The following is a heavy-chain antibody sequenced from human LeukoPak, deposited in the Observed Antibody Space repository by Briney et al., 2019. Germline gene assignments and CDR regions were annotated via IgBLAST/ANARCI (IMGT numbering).Heavy chain of an antibody. Sequence: GGSLRLSCVASGITFSRHGMDWVRQAPGKGLEWVAVIADDGGVKQYADSVKGRFTVSRDNSKSTLYLQMNGLSVEDTAIYYCAGEATWGEWYFDHWGQGTPVTVSS. CDR3: AGEATWGEWYFDH. D-gene: IGHD3-3*01. V-gene: IGHV3-30*03. J-gene: IGHJ4*02. CDR2: IADDGGVK. CDR1: GITFSRHG.